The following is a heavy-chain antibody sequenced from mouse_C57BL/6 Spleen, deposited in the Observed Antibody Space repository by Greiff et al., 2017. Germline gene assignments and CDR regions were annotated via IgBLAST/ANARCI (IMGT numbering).Heavy chain of an antibody. CDR3: ARGTTVVATPLAY. Sequence: QVQLQQPGAELVKPGASVKMSCKASGYTFTSYWITWVKQRPGQGLEWIGDIYPGSGSTNYNEKFKSKATLTVDTSSSTAYMQLSSLTSEDSAVYYCARGTTVVATPLAYWGQGTLVTVSA. D-gene: IGHD1-1*01. CDR1: GYTFTSYW. J-gene: IGHJ3*01. CDR2: IYPGSGST. V-gene: IGHV1-55*01.